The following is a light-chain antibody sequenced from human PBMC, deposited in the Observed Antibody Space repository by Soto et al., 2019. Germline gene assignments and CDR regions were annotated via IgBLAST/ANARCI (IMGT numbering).Light chain of an antibody. CDR1: STNIGAGYG. V-gene: IGLV1-40*01. J-gene: IGLJ1*01. Sequence: QSVLTQPPSGSGAPGQRVSIYCTGRSTNIGAGYGVHWYPQRPETAPKLLIIGNTIRPPGVPDRFSASTSGTSASLAITGLQAEDEGDYYCQSYDSTLSARYVFGTGTKLTVL. CDR3: QSYDSTLSARYV. CDR2: GNT.